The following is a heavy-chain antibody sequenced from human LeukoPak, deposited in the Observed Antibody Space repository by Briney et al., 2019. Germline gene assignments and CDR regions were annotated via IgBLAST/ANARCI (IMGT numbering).Heavy chain of an antibody. Sequence: GGSLRLSCAASGFTVGSNYMSWVRQAPGKGLEWVSVVYSGGSTYYADSVKGRFTISRDNSKNTLYLQMNSLRAEDTAVYYCARAGGYYDILTGYKRGYNWFDPWGQGTLVTVSS. J-gene: IGHJ5*02. CDR3: ARAGGYYDILTGYKRGYNWFDP. D-gene: IGHD3-9*01. CDR2: VYSGGST. CDR1: GFTVGSNY. V-gene: IGHV3-53*01.